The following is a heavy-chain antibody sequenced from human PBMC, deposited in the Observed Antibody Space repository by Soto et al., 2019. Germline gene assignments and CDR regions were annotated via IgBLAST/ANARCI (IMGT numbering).Heavy chain of an antibody. D-gene: IGHD1-1*01. CDR2: IFTSGST. Sequence: PSETLSLTCTVSSGSISHYYWSWIRQPAGKGLEWTGRIFTSGSTNYNPSLKGRVTMSIDTAKNQFSLKLSSVTAADTDMYYCKRIRMETGYNWFDTWGQGTQVTVSS. J-gene: IGHJ5*02. V-gene: IGHV4-4*07. CDR3: KRIRMETGYNWFDT. CDR1: SGSISHYY.